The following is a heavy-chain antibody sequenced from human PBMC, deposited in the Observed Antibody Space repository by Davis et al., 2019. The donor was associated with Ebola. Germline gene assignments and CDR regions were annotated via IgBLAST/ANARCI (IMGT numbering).Heavy chain of an antibody. D-gene: IGHD2-2*02. CDR1: GFTFSSYA. CDR3: AKGGDCSSTSCYRYYYYYMDV. V-gene: IGHV3-23*01. CDR2: ISGSGGST. Sequence: GESLKISCAASGFTFSSYAMSWVRQAPGKGLEWVSAISGSGGSTYYADSVKGRFTISRDNSKNTLYLQMNSLRAEDTAVYYCAKGGDCSSTSCYRYYYYYMDVWGKGTTVTVSS. J-gene: IGHJ6*03.